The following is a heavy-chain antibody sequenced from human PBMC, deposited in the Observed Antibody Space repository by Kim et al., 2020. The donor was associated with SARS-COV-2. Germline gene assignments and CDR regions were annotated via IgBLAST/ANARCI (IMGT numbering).Heavy chain of an antibody. J-gene: IGHJ2*01. D-gene: IGHD6-13*01. CDR2: IRGSSGT. V-gene: IGHV3-23*01. CDR3: SKDLAMSTHSSSWY. Sequence: GGSLRLSCEASGFTFSTYAMNWVRQAPGKGLEWVSGIRGSSGTYYSDSVKGRFTISSDNYKNNLYLQMNSLRTEDTAVYFCSKDLAMSTHSSSWY. CDR1: GFTFSTYA.